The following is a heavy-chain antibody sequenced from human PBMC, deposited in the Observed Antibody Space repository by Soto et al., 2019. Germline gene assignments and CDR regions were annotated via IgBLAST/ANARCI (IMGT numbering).Heavy chain of an antibody. CDR1: GDSISSADYY. CDR3: ARDLWVEPELYYYGMDV. J-gene: IGHJ6*02. CDR2: IFYSGTT. V-gene: IGHV4-30-4*01. Sequence: SETLSLTCTVSGDSISSADYYWSWIRQTPGKGLEWIGHIFYSGTTYYNPSLKSRLTISVDTSKNHFSMRLTSVTAADTAVYYCARDLWVEPELYYYGMDVWGQGTTVT. D-gene: IGHD1-1*01.